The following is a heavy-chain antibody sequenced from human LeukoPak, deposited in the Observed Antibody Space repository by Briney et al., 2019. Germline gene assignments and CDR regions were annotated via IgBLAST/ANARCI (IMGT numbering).Heavy chain of an antibody. Sequence: AAAKVSRMPSGYTLTGYYMQWVRQAPGQGRERMGWINPNSGGTNNAEKFQGRVTMTRDTSISTAYMELSRLRSDDTAVYYCARDTARITIFGVAKYMDVWGKGTTVTVSS. CDR3: ARDTARITIFGVAKYMDV. CDR2: INPNSGGT. CDR1: GYTLTGYY. V-gene: IGHV1-2*02. D-gene: IGHD3-3*01. J-gene: IGHJ6*03.